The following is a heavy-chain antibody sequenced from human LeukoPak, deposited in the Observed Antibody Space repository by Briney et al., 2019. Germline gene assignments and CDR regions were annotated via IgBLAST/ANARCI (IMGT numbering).Heavy chain of an antibody. CDR1: GGTFSSYA. CDR2: IIPIFGTA. J-gene: IGHJ5*02. CDR3: ARDNYAGANWFDP. Sequence: ASVKVSCKASGGTFSSYAISWVRQAPGQGLEWMGGIIPIFGTANYAQKFQGRVTITTDESTSTAYMELSSLRSEDTAVFYCARDNYAGANWFDPWGQGTLVTVSS. V-gene: IGHV1-69*05. D-gene: IGHD1-7*01.